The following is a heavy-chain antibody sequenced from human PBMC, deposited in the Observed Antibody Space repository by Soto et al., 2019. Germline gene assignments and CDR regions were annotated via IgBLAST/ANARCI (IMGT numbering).Heavy chain of an antibody. V-gene: IGHV3-23*01. D-gene: IGHD2-2*01. J-gene: IGHJ4*02. CDR3: AKDVPDIAVVPAANFFDY. CDR2: ISGSGGST. CDR1: GFTFSIYA. Sequence: PGGSLRLSCAASGFTFSIYAMSWVRQAPGKGLEWVSAISGSGGSTYYADSVKGRFTISRDNSKNTLYLQMNSLRAEDTAVYYCAKDVPDIAVVPAANFFDYWGQGTLVTVSS.